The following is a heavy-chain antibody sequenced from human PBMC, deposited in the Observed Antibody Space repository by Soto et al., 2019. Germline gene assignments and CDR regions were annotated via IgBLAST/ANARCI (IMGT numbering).Heavy chain of an antibody. J-gene: IGHJ5*02. CDR3: ATWRSSGWQNNWFDP. CDR2: FDPEDGET. CDR1: GYTLTELS. V-gene: IGHV1-24*01. Sequence: ASVKVSCKVSGYTLTELSMHWVRQAPGKGLEWMGGFDPEDGETIYAQKFQGRVTMTEDTSTDTAYMELSSLRSEDTAVYYCATWRSSGWQNNWFDPWGQGTLVTVSS. D-gene: IGHD6-19*01.